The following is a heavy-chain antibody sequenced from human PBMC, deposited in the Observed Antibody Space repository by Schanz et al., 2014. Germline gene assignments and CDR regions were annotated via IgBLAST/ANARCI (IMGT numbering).Heavy chain of an antibody. CDR2: ISSGSSYA. CDR1: GFTFRDYY. J-gene: IGHJ6*02. Sequence: QVQLAESGGGLVKPGGSLRLSCAASGFTFRDYYMSWIRQAPGKGLEWVPDISSGSSYANYADSVKGRFTISRDNAENSLYLQMNSLRAEDTAVYYCAKGVGYCSGGTCYDYYYYGLDVWGQGTTVTVSS. V-gene: IGHV3-11*05. CDR3: AKGVGYCSGGTCYDYYYYGLDV. D-gene: IGHD2-15*01.